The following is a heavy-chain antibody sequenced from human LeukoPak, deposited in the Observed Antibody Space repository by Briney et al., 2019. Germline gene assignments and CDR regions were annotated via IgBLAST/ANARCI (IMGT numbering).Heavy chain of an antibody. CDR2: INHSGST. CDR3: ARGGAGVVVPAAPLSPSTMDV. J-gene: IGHJ6*02. CDR1: GGSFSGYY. D-gene: IGHD2-2*01. Sequence: SETLSLTCAVYGGSFSGYYWSWIRQPPGKGLGWIGEINHSGSTNYNPSLKSRVTLSVDTSKNQFSLKLSSVTAADTAVYYCARGGAGVVVPAAPLSPSTMDVWGQGTTVTVSS. V-gene: IGHV4-34*01.